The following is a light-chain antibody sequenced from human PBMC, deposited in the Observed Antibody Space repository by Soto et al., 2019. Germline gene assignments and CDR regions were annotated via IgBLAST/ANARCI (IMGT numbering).Light chain of an antibody. Sequence: DIQLTQSPSFLSPSLGESVTITGRASQVISTSLAWYQVKPGKAPKLLIYAASTLESGVPSRFSATVSGTEFTLTITSLQPEDFATYYCQQLFDSPITFGQGTLLEI. J-gene: IGKJ5*01. CDR3: QQLFDSPIT. V-gene: IGKV1-9*01. CDR1: QVISTS. CDR2: AAS.